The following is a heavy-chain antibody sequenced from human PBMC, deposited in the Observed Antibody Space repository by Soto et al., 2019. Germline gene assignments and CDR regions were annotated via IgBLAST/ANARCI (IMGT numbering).Heavy chain of an antibody. J-gene: IGHJ6*02. CDR1: GFTFSSYS. CDR2: ISSSSYI. CDR3: ALPTGSYYYGMDV. D-gene: IGHD4-4*01. Sequence: PGGSLRLSCASSGFTFSSYSMNWVRQAPGKGLEWVSSISSSSYIYYADSVKGRFTISRDNAKNSLYLQMNSLRAEDTAVYYCALPTGSYYYGMDVWGQGTTVTVSS. V-gene: IGHV3-21*01.